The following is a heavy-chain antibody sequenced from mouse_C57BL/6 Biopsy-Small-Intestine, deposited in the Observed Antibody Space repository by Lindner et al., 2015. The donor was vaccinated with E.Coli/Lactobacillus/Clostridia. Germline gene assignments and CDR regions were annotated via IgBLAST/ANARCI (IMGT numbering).Heavy chain of an antibody. Sequence: VQLQESGPGLVAPSQSLSITCTVSGFSLTSYAISWVRQPSGKGLEWLGVIWTGGGTNYNSALKSRLSISKDNSKSQVFLKMNSLQTDDTARYYCATSYYSNPYYFDYWGQGTTLTVSS. CDR1: GFSLTSYA. D-gene: IGHD2-5*01. J-gene: IGHJ2*01. CDR3: ATSYYSNPYYFDY. CDR2: IWTGGGT. V-gene: IGHV2-9-1*01.